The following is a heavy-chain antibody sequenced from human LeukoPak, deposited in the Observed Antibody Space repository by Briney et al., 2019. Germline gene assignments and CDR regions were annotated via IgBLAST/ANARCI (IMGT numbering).Heavy chain of an antibody. J-gene: IGHJ4*02. D-gene: IGHD3-22*01. CDR3: AKDVGYDSSGYIDY. CDR1: GFTFSSYA. Sequence: GGSLRLSCAASGFTFSSYAMSWVRQAPGKGLEWVSAISGSGGSTYYADSVKGRFTISRDNSKNTLYLQMNSLRAEDTAVYYCAKDVGYDSSGYIDYWGQGTLVTVSS. CDR2: ISGSGGST. V-gene: IGHV3-23*01.